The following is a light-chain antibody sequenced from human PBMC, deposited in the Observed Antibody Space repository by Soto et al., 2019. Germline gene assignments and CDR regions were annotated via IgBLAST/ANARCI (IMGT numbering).Light chain of an antibody. CDR3: SSHTGSTVV. CDR2: DVS. CDR1: SSDVGTYNY. V-gene: IGLV2-14*01. Sequence: QSALTQPASVAGSPGQSITISCTGTSSDVGTYNYVSWYQQHPGKAPKLMIYDVSNRPSGVSNRFSGSKSGNTASLTISGLPAEDEADYYCSSHTGSTVVFGGGTKLTVL. J-gene: IGLJ2*01.